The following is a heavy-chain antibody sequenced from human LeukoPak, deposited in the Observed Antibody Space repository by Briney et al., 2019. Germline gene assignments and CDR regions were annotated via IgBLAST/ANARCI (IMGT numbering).Heavy chain of an antibody. V-gene: IGHV4-59*01. CDR2: IYYSGTT. CDR3: ASGRPLGFDY. Sequence: PSETLSLTCTVSGDSISSYYWTWIRQPPGKGLEWIGYIYYSGTTNYNPSLKSRVTISLDTSKNQFSLKLSSVTAADTAVYYCASGRPLGFDYWGQGTLVTVFS. D-gene: IGHD1-26*01. CDR1: GDSISSYY. J-gene: IGHJ4*02.